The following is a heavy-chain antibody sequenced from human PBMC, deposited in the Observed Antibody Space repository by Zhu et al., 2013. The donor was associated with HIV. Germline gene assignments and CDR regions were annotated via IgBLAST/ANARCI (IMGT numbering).Heavy chain of an antibody. J-gene: IGHJ5*02. D-gene: IGHD3-3*01. Sequence: EVQLVQSGAEVKKPGATVKISCKVSGYTFTDYYMHWVQQAPGKGLEWMGLVDPEDGETIYAEKFQGRVTITADTSTDTAYMELSSLRSEDTAVYYCARDGGPGDFWSGYWDGPNWFDPWGQGTLVTVSS. V-gene: IGHV1-69-2*01. CDR3: ARDGGPGDFWSGYWDGPNWFDP. CDR1: GYTFTDYY. CDR2: VDPEDGET.